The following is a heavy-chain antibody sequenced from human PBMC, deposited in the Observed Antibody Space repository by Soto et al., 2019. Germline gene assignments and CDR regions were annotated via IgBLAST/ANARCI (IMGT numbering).Heavy chain of an antibody. V-gene: IGHV3-33*01. Sequence: QVQLVESGGGVVQPGRSLRLSCAASGFTFSSYGMHWVRQAPGKGLEWVAVIWYDGSNKYYADSVKGRFTISRDNSKNTLYLQMNSRRDEDTAVYYCARDCAGYSSGWYQRGGFDYWGQGTLVTVSS. CDR3: ARDCAGYSSGWYQRGGFDY. D-gene: IGHD6-19*01. CDR2: IWYDGSNK. CDR1: GFTFSSYG. J-gene: IGHJ4*02.